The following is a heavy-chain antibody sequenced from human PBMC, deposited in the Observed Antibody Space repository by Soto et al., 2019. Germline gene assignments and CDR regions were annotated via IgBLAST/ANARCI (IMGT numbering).Heavy chain of an antibody. Sequence: GVSLRLSCAASGFTFSSYAMHWVRQAPGKGLEWVAVISYDGSNKYYADSVKGRFTISRDNSKNTLYLQMNSLRAEDTAVYYCARDLLYYYYGMDVWGQGTTVTVSS. CDR3: ARDLLYYYYGMDV. J-gene: IGHJ6*02. D-gene: IGHD1-26*01. CDR1: GFTFSSYA. V-gene: IGHV3-30-3*01. CDR2: ISYDGSNK.